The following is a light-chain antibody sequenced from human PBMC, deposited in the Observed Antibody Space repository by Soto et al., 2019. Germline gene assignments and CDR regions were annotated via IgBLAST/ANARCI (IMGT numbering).Light chain of an antibody. J-gene: IGLJ2*01. V-gene: IGLV1-47*01. CDR2: SNN. Sequence: QPVLTQPPSASGTPGQRVTISCSGSSSNIGSNYVYWYHQLPGTAPKLLIYSNNQRPSGVPDRFSGSKSGTSASLAISGLRSEDEADYYCAAWDDSLSGVGFGGGTKVTVL. CDR3: AAWDDSLSGVG. CDR1: SSNIGSNY.